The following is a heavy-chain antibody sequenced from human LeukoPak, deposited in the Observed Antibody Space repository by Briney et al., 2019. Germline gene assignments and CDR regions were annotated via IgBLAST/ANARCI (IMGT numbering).Heavy chain of an antibody. CDR3: ARVAATATGAYDL. CDR2: IWYDGSNK. CDR1: GFTFSSYA. Sequence: GGSLRLSCAASGFTFSSYAMHWVRQAPGKGLEWVAVIWYDGSNKYYADSVKGRFTISRDNSNNSLYLQVNSLRAEDTAVYSCARVAATATGAYDLWGQGTMVTVSS. V-gene: IGHV3-33*01. D-gene: IGHD6-25*01. J-gene: IGHJ3*01.